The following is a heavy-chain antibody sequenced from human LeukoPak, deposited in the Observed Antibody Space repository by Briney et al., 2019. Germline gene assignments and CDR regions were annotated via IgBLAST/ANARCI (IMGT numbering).Heavy chain of an antibody. CDR1: GYTFTSYY. CDR2: INPSGGST. J-gene: IGHJ3*02. V-gene: IGHV1-46*01. D-gene: IGHD1-26*01. CDR3: ARSGGAFDI. Sequence: ASVKVSCKASGYTFTSYYMHWVRQAPGQGLEWMGIINPSGGSTSYAQKFQGRVTMTRNTSISTAYMELSSLRSEDTAVYYCARSGGAFDIWGQGTMVTVSS.